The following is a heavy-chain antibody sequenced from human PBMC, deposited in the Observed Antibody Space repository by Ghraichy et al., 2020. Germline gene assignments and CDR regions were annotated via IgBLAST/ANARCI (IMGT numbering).Heavy chain of an antibody. CDR2: IYSSGST. CDR1: GGSISSGGHY. Sequence: SETLSLTCTVSGGSISSGGHYWGWIRQPAGKGLEWIGRIYSSGSTNYNPSLKSRVTMSVDTSKNQFSLKLNSVTAADTAVYYCAREYNWNPLFDPWGQGTLVTVSS. J-gene: IGHJ5*02. CDR3: AREYNWNPLFDP. V-gene: IGHV4-61*02. D-gene: IGHD1-20*01.